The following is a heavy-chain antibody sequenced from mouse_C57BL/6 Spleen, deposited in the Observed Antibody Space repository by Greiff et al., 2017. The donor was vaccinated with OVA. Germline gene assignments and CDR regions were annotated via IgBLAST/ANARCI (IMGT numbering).Heavy chain of an antibody. Sequence: VQRVESGAELVKPGASVKLSCKASGYTFTEYTIHWVKQRSGQGLEWIGWFYPGSGSIKYNEKFKDKATLTAAKSSSTVYLELSRLTSEDSAVSFCARHVHPGPHFDYWGQGPTLTVSS. J-gene: IGHJ2*01. CDR1: GYTFTEYT. CDR3: ARHVHPGPHFDY. CDR2: FYPGSGSI. V-gene: IGHV1-62-2*01.